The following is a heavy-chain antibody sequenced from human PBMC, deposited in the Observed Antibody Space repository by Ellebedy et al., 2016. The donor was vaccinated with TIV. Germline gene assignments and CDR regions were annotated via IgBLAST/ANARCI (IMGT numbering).Heavy chain of an antibody. J-gene: IGHJ6*02. Sequence: SETLSLTXAVYGGSSSGYYWTWIRQPPGKGLEWIGEINHGGSTNFNPSLKSRVTISVDTSKNQFSLKLSSVSAADTGVYFCARDDIVGAPWHIGMDVWGQGTTVTVSS. CDR3: ARDDIVGAPWHIGMDV. D-gene: IGHD1-26*01. CDR2: INHGGST. CDR1: GGSSSGYY. V-gene: IGHV4-34*01.